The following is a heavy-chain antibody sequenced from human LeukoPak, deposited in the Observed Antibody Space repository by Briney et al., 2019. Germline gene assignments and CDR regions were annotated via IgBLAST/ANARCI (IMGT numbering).Heavy chain of an antibody. CDR2: IYTSGST. J-gene: IGHJ4*02. CDR3: ARGSQYSSSSEGGGSDFDY. V-gene: IGHV4-4*07. CDR1: GGSISSYY. D-gene: IGHD6-6*01. Sequence: PSETLSLTCTVSGGSISSYYWSWIRQPAGKGLEWIGRIYTSGSTNYNPSLKSRATISVDTSKNQFSLKLSSVTAADTAVYYCARGSQYSSSSEGGGSDFDYWGQGTLVTVSS.